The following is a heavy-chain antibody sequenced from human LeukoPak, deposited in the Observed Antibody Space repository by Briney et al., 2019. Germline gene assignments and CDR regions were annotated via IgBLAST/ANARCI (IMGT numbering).Heavy chain of an antibody. D-gene: IGHD2-2*01. CDR3: ARDASPYCSSTTCSHGMDV. V-gene: IGHV1-46*01. CDR1: GYTFTSYY. CDR2: INPSGGST. J-gene: IGHJ6*02. Sequence: ASVKVSCKASGYTFTSYYMHWVRLAPGQGLEWMGIINPSGGSTSYAQKLQGRVTMTTDTSTSTAYMELRSLRSDDTAVYYCARDASPYCSSTTCSHGMDVWGQGTTVTVSS.